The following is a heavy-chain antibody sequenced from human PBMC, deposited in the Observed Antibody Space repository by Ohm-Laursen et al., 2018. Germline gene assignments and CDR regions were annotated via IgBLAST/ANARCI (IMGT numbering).Heavy chain of an antibody. CDR2: INHAGST. J-gene: IGHJ6*02. CDR1: GGSISSYY. CDR3: ARGGKRGGYYYYYGMDV. Sequence: SDTLSLTCTVSGGSISSYYWSWIRQPPGKGLEWIGEINHAGSTNYNPTNENRVTISVDPSKNQFSLKLSSVTAAGTAVYYCARGGKRGGYYYYYGMDVWGQGTTVTVSS. V-gene: IGHV4-34*01. D-gene: IGHD1-14*01.